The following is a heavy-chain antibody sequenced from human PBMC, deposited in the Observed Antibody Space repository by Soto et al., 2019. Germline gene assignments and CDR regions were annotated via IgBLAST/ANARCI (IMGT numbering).Heavy chain of an antibody. V-gene: IGHV3-23*01. CDR2: ISGSGGSK. D-gene: IGHD4-17*01. J-gene: IGHJ2*01. CDR3: VKRTVGWYFDL. Sequence: EVPLLESGGGLVQPGGSLRLSCAASGFTFSSYAMNWVRQAPGKGLEWVSVISGSGGSKYYADSVKGRFTISRDNSKTTLYLQMNSLRAEDTAVYYCVKRTVGWYFDLWGRGTLVTVSS. CDR1: GFTFSSYA.